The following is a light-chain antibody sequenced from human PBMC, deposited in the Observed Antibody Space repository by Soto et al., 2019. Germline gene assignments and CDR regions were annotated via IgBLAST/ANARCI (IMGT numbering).Light chain of an antibody. CDR2: DVS. CDR1: NNDVGGYNF. Sequence: QSALTQPASVSGSPGQSITISCTGTNNDVGGYNFVSWYQQHPGKVPKLIIHDVSDRPSGVSNRFSGSKSGDTASLTISGLQPEDEADYYCSSYTHRSLVIFGGGTKVTVL. J-gene: IGLJ2*01. V-gene: IGLV2-14*03. CDR3: SSYTHRSLVI.